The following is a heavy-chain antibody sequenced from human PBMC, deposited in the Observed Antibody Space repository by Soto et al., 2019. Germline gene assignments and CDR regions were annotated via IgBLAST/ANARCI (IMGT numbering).Heavy chain of an antibody. V-gene: IGHV4-31*03. D-gene: IGHD1-1*01. J-gene: IGHJ4*02. CDR3: ARRYGYSFDY. Sequence: SETLSLTCTVSGGSISSGGYYWSWIRQHPGKGLEWIGYISYTGSTYYNPSLKSRVTISVDTSKKQFSLKLSSVTAADTAVYYCARRYGYSFDYWGQGTLVTVSS. CDR2: ISYTGST. CDR1: GGSISSGGYY.